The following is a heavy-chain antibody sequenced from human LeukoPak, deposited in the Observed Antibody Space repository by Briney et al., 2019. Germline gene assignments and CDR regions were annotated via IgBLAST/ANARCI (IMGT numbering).Heavy chain of an antibody. V-gene: IGHV3-66*01. CDR3: ATLVRNFDY. D-gene: IGHD6-6*01. J-gene: IGHJ4*02. CDR1: RFTVSSNY. Sequence: GGSLRLSCATSRFTVSSNYMSWVRQAPGKGLEWVSVIYSGGSTYYADSVKGRFTISRDNSKNTLYLQMNSLRAEDTAVYYCATLVRNFDYWGQGTLVTVSS. CDR2: IYSGGST.